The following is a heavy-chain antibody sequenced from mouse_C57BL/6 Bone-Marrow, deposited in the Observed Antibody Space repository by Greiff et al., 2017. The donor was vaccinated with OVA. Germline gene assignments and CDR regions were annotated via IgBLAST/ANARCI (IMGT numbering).Heavy chain of an antibody. J-gene: IGHJ2*01. V-gene: IGHV5-4*01. CDR3: ARDHYGSSPDY. CDR2: ISDGGSYT. D-gene: IGHD1-1*01. Sequence: EVQVVESGGGLVKPGGSLKLSCAASGFTFRSYAMSWVRQTPEKRLEWVATISDGGSYTYYPDNVKGRFTISRDNAKNNLYLQMSHLKSEDTAMYYCARDHYGSSPDYWGQGTTLTVSS. CDR1: GFTFRSYA.